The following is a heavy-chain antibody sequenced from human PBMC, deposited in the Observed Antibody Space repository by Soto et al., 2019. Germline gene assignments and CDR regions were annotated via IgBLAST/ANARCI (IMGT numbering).Heavy chain of an antibody. D-gene: IGHD3-16*01. J-gene: IGHJ6*02. CDR1: GFTFSSYG. V-gene: IGHV3-30*18. Sequence: GGSLRLSCAASGFTFSSYGMHWVRQAPGKGLEWVAVISYDGSNKYYADPVKGRFTISRDNSKNTLYLQMNSLRAEDTAVYYCANDFGTFGTRAFYYYCYGMDVWGQGTTVTVSS. CDR3: ANDFGTFGTRAFYYYCYGMDV. CDR2: ISYDGSNK.